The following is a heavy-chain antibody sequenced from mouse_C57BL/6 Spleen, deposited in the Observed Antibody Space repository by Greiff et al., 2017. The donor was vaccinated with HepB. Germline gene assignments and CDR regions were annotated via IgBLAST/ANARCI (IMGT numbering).Heavy chain of an antibody. V-gene: IGHV14-3*01. D-gene: IGHD1-1*01. Sequence: EVQGVESVAELVRPGASVKLSCTASGFNIKNTYMHWVKQRPEQGLEWIGRIDPANGNTKYAPKFQGKATITADTSSNTAYLQLSSLTSEDTAIYYCAPYGSTPGWYFDVWGTGTTVTVSS. J-gene: IGHJ1*03. CDR1: GFNIKNTY. CDR3: APYGSTPGWYFDV. CDR2: IDPANGNT.